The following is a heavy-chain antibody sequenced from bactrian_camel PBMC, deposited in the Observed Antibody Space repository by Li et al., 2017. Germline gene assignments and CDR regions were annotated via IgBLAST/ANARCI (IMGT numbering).Heavy chain of an antibody. D-gene: IGHD2*01. CDR3: AKDSVIRGSGN. J-gene: IGHJ4*01. Sequence: HVQLVESGGVSVQAGGSLRLSCRVSGLIHDTYAVAWFRQSPGKQREGVATFYTGSRTAYYADSVKGRFTISRDHAKNTLYLQLNSLKTEDTAMYYCAKDSVIRGSGNWGQGTQVTVS. CDR1: GLIHDTYA. V-gene: IGHV3S1*01. CDR2: FYTGSRTA.